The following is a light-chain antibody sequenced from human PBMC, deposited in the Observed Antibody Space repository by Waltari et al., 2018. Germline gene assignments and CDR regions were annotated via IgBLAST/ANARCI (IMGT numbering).Light chain of an antibody. CDR3: LQYFSSPYS. CDR2: WAS. CDR1: QSDLYSPNNKNY. V-gene: IGKV4-1*01. J-gene: IGKJ2*01. Sequence: DIVMTQSPDSLAVSLGGRATIHCKSRQSDLYSPNNKNYVACYQHKPRQPPRLPIYWASARESGVPDRFSGGGSGTAFTLTITRLQAEDVAVYYCLQYFSSPYSFGQGTKLEIK.